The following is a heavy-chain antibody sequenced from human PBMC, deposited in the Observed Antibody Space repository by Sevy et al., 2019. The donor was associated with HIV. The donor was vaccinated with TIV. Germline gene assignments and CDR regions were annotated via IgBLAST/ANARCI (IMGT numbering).Heavy chain of an antibody. V-gene: IGHV3-30-3*01. CDR2: ISYDGSNK. D-gene: IGHD5-12*01. Sequence: GGSLRLSCAASGFTFSSYFMHWVRQAPGKGLEWVAVISYDGSNKYYADSVKGRFTISRDNSKNTLYLQMNSLRAEDTAVYYCARDGYGYVIRGFFDYWGQGALVTVSS. CDR1: GFTFSSYF. J-gene: IGHJ4*02. CDR3: ARDGYGYVIRGFFDY.